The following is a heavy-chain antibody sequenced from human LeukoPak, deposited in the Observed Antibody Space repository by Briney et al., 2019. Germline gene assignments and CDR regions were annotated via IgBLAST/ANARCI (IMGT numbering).Heavy chain of an antibody. J-gene: IGHJ4*02. D-gene: IGHD1-1*01. CDR1: GGSISSSSYY. CDR3: ASSVPLDRRADY. V-gene: IGHV4-39*07. Sequence: SETLSLTCTVSGGSISSSSYYWGWIRQPPGKGLEWIGSIYYSGSTYYNPSLKSRVTISVDTSKNQFSLKLSSVTAADTAVYYCASSVPLDRRADYWGQGTLVTVSS. CDR2: IYYSGST.